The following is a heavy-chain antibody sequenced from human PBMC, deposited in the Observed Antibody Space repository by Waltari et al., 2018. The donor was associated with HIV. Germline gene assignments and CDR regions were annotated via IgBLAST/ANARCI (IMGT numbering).Heavy chain of an antibody. CDR2: FDPEGDET. D-gene: IGHD3-9*01. V-gene: IGHV1-24*01. CDR3: ASNDRPVYFFDY. Sequence: QVVLIESGAAVKQPGGSVKVSCKVAGYSRTPLTMHGVRQAPGKGLEWMGGFDPEGDETIYAQKFQGRLSMTEDTSTDTAYMELRGLRSDDTAVYYCASNDRPVYFFDYWSHGTLVTVSS. J-gene: IGHJ4*01. CDR1: GYSRTPLT.